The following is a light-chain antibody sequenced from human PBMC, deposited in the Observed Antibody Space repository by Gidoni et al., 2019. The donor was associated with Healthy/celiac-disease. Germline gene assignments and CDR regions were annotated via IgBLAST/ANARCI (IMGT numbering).Light chain of an antibody. CDR2: DAT. CDR3: QERSNWAPGALT. J-gene: IGKJ4*01. V-gene: IGKV3-11*01. Sequence: IVLTQSPATLSLSPGERATLSCRASQSVSSYLTWYQQKPGQAPRLLIYDATNRATGIPARVRGSGSGTEFTLTISRLRPEDFAVYYCQERSNWAPGALTFGGGTKVEIK. CDR1: QSVSSY.